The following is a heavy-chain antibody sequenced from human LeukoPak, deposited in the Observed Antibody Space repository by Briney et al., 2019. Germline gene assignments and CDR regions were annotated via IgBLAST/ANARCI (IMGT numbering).Heavy chain of an antibody. CDR1: GYSFTRYW. CDR2: IYPGDSDT. V-gene: IGHV5-51*01. J-gene: IGHJ5*02. Sequence: GESLKISCKGSGYSFTRYWIGWVRQMPGKGLEWMGIIYPGDSDTRYSPSFQGQVTISADKSISTAYLQWSSLKASDTAMYYCARKYYYGSGSYGFDPWGQGTLVTVSS. D-gene: IGHD3-10*01. CDR3: ARKYYYGSGSYGFDP.